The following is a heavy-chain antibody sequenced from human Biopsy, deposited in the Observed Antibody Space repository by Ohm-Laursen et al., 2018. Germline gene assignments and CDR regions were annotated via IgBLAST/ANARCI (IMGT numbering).Heavy chain of an antibody. D-gene: IGHD5-24*01. V-gene: IGHV4-59*07. CDR1: GGPIDSYY. CDR3: ASAGYNPDWNFDL. CDR2: IYFTGRN. Sequence: SDTLSLTCTVSGGPIDSYYWSWIRQPPGKALEWIGYIYFTGRNSYNPSLKSRVTMSVNTSKKQFYLRLSCVTAADTAVYYCASAGYNPDWNFDLWGRGTRVTVSS. J-gene: IGHJ2*01.